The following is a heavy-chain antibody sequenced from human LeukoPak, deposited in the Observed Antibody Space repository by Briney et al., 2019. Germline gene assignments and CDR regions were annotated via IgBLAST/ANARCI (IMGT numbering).Heavy chain of an antibody. CDR1: GYIFTSYY. V-gene: IGHV1-46*01. D-gene: IGHD2-2*02. CDR2: INPSGGST. CDR3: AREGDIVVVPADTPGAFDI. Sequence: ASVKVSCKASGYIFTSYYMHWVRQAPGQGLEWMGIINPSGGSTSYAQKFQGRVTITADESTSTAYMELSSLRSEDTAVYYCAREGDIVVVPADTPGAFDIWGQGTMVTVSS. J-gene: IGHJ3*02.